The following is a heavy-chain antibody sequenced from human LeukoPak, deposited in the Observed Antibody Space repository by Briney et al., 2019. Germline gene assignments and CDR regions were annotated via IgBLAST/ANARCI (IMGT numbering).Heavy chain of an antibody. Sequence: TGGSLRLCCAASGFIVINNYMSWVRQAPGKGLEWVSIIDTGVNTYYADSVKGRFTISRDNSKNTLYLQMNSLRAEDTAMYYCARDLNYWGQGTLVTVSS. CDR3: ARDLNY. CDR1: GFIVINNY. J-gene: IGHJ4*02. CDR2: IDTGVNT. V-gene: IGHV3-53*01.